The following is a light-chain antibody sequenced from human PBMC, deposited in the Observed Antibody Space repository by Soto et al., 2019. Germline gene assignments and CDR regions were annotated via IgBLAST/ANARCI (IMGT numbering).Light chain of an antibody. V-gene: IGKV1-5*01. CDR2: DAS. Sequence: DIQMTQSPSTLSASVGDRVTITCRASQSIFNWLAWYQQKPGKAPNLLIFDASSLHSGVPSRFSGSGSGTEFTLTISSLQPDDSATYYCQQYKSATFGQGTKLEIK. CDR1: QSIFNW. J-gene: IGKJ2*01. CDR3: QQYKSAT.